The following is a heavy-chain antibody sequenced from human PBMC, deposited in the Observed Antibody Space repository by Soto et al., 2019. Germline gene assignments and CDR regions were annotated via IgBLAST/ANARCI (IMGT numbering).Heavy chain of an antibody. J-gene: IGHJ6*02. V-gene: IGHV3-23*01. D-gene: IGHD2-2*01. CDR2: ICGSGGSK. Sequence: GGSLRLSRAASGFTFSTYAMNWVRQAPGKGLEWVSAICGSGGSKYYADSVKGRFTISRDNSKNTLYLQMNSLRAEDTAVYYCARDVYCISTSCSNLSYYYGMDVWGQGTTVTVSS. CDR3: ARDVYCISTSCSNLSYYYGMDV. CDR1: GFTFSTYA.